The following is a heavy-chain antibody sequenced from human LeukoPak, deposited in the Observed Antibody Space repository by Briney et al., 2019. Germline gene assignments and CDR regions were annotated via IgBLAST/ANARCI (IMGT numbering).Heavy chain of an antibody. CDR1: GYSFTNYW. V-gene: IGHV5-51*01. CDR3: ARRHKRGAYSYGVDY. D-gene: IGHD5-18*01. CDR2: IYPGDSDT. Sequence: GESLKISCKGSGYSFTNYWIAWVRQMPGKGLEWMGIIYPGDSDTRYSPSFQGQVTISADKSITTAYLQWNSLKASDTAMYYCARRHKRGAYSYGVDYWGQGPRVTVSS. J-gene: IGHJ4*02.